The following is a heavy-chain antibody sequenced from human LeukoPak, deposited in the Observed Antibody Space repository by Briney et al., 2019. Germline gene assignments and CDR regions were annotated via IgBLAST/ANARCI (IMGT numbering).Heavy chain of an antibody. CDR2: MNTNTGNP. CDR1: GGTFSSYA. CDR3: AVLSYDSSGYYYPFDY. Sequence: ASVKVSCKASGGTFSSYAISWVRQAPGQGLEWMGWMNTNTGNPTYAQGFTGRFVFSLDTSVSTAYLQISSLKTEDTAVYYCAVLSYDSSGYYYPFDYWGQGTLVTVSS. J-gene: IGHJ4*02. D-gene: IGHD3-22*01. V-gene: IGHV7-4-1*02.